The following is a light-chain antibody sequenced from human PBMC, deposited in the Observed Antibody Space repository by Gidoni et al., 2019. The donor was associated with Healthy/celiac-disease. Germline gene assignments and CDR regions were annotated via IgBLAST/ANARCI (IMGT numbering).Light chain of an antibody. CDR1: SSDVGGYNY. J-gene: IGLJ2*01. Sequence: GSPGQSVTISCTGTSSDVGGYNYVSWYQQHPGKAPKLMIYEVSKRPSGVPDRFSGSKSGNTASLTVSGLQAEDEADYYCSSYAGSNNFVVFGGGTKLTVL. CDR2: EVS. V-gene: IGLV2-8*01. CDR3: SSYAGSNNFVV.